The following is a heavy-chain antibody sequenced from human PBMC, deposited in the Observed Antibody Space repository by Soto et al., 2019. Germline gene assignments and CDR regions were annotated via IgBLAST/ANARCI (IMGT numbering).Heavy chain of an antibody. CDR2: ISSSGSYI. J-gene: IGHJ4*02. Sequence: GGSLRLSCAASGFTFNSYSMNWVRQAPGKGLEWVSSISSSGSYIYYADSVKGRFTLSRDNAKNSLYLQMNSLRAEDTAVYYCARDGSYDSSGYYFDYWGQGTLVTVSS. CDR3: ARDGSYDSSGYYFDY. CDR1: GFTFNSYS. V-gene: IGHV3-21*01. D-gene: IGHD3-22*01.